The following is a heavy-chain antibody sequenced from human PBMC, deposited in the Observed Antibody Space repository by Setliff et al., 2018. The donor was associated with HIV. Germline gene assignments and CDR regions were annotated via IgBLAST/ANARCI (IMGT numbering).Heavy chain of an antibody. Sequence: LRLFCAASDFTVTNAWMNWVRQAPGTGLEWVSAISGSGGSTHYADSVKGRFTISRDNSKNTLFLQMNSLRAEDTAVYYCAKRNGIPLAGPYDYWGQGSLVTVSS. D-gene: IGHD6-19*01. V-gene: IGHV3-23*01. CDR1: DFTVTNAW. CDR3: AKRNGIPLAGPYDY. J-gene: IGHJ4*02. CDR2: ISGSGGST.